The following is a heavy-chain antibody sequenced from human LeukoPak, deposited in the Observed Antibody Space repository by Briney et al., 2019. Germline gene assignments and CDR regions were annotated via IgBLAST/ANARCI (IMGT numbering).Heavy chain of an antibody. CDR1: GFTFSSYG. J-gene: IGHJ4*02. CDR3: ARGPRIGATIGIFDY. V-gene: IGHV3-33*01. D-gene: IGHD1-26*01. Sequence: PGGSLRLSCAASGFTFSSYGMHWVRQAPGKGLEWVAVIWYDGSNKYYADSVKGRFTISRDNSKNTLYLQMNSLRAEDTAVYYCARGPRIGATIGIFDYWGQGTLDTVSS. CDR2: IWYDGSNK.